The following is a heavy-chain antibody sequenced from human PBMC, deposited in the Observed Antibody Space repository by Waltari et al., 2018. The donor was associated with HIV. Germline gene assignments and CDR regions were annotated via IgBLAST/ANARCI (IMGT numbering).Heavy chain of an antibody. Sequence: EVQLVESGGGLVQPGGSLSISCAVSGFTFRTYWMTWVRQAPGKGLEWVANIKEDGSEKYYVDSVKGRFTISRDNAKKSLYLQMNSLRVEDTAVYYCARDPEGYTLGGGDFDYWGQGTLVTVSS. CDR2: IKEDGSEK. D-gene: IGHD5-12*01. CDR3: ARDPEGYTLGGGDFDY. J-gene: IGHJ4*02. CDR1: GFTFRTYW. V-gene: IGHV3-7*01.